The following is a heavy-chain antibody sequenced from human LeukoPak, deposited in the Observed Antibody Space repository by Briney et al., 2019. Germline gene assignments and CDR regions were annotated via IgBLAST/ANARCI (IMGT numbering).Heavy chain of an antibody. CDR2: ILYDGTNK. CDR1: GFSFSSHS. V-gene: IGHV3-30-3*01. J-gene: IGHJ4*02. CDR3: ARDGGYTHGHRFDY. Sequence: GGSLRLSCAASGFSFSSHSMHWVRQAPGKGLEWVALILYDGTNKYYAGSVEGRFTISRDNSKNTLYLQMNSLSAEDTAVYYCARDGGYTHGHRFDYWGQGTLVTVSS. D-gene: IGHD5-18*01.